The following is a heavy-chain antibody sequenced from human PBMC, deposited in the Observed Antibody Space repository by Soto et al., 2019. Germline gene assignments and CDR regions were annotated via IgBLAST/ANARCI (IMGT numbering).Heavy chain of an antibody. CDR1: VYSFTSYW. V-gene: IGHV5-51*01. J-gene: IGHJ4*02. D-gene: IGHD2-15*01. CDR2: TYPGDSDT. Sequence: PGESLKISCKGSVYSFTSYWIGWVRQMPGKGLEWMGITYPGDSDTRYSPSFQGQVTISADKSISTAYLQWSSLKASDTAMYYCARPNTGYCSGGSCPEYYFDYWGQGTLVTVSS. CDR3: ARPNTGYCSGGSCPEYYFDY.